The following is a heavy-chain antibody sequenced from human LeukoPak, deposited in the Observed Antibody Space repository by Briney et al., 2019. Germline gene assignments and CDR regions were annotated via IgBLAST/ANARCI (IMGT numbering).Heavy chain of an antibody. D-gene: IGHD3-22*01. Sequence: TGGSLRLSCAASGFTFSNYAMSWVRQAPGKGLEWASAMSGSGSSTRYADSVKGRLTISRDNSKNTLFLQMNSLRAEDTAVYYCAKDLYDSSGSRYDYWGQGTLVTVSS. J-gene: IGHJ4*02. CDR2: MSGSGSST. CDR3: AKDLYDSSGSRYDY. CDR1: GFTFSNYA. V-gene: IGHV3-23*01.